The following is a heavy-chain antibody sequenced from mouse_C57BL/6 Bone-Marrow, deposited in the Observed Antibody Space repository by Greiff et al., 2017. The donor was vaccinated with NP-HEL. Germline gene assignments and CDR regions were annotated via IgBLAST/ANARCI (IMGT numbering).Heavy chain of an antibody. CDR1: GFSLTSYG. D-gene: IGHD1-1*01. Sequence: QVQLQQSGPGLVAPSQSLSISCTVSGFSLTSYGVHWVRQPPGKGLEWLVVIWSDGSTTYNSALKSRLSISNDNSKSQVFLKMNQLKTDDTAMYYGASYYGSTYYYAMDYWGQGTSVTVSS. CDR3: ASYYGSTYYYAMDY. CDR2: IWSDGST. V-gene: IGHV2-6*03. J-gene: IGHJ4*01.